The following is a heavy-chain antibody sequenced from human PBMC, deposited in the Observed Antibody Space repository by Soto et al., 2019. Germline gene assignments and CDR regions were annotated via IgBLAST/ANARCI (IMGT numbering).Heavy chain of an antibody. J-gene: IGHJ6*02. CDR3: AKDIARYQLVLITEGMDV. Sequence: EVQLVESGGGLVQPGRSQRLSCAASGFSFEDYGMHWVRQAPGKGLEWVSSISWNSRNIAYADSVKGRFTVSRDNAKNSLYLQMNSLRPEDTALYYSAKDIARYQLVLITEGMDVWGQGTTVTVSS. CDR2: ISWNSRNI. V-gene: IGHV3-9*01. D-gene: IGHD3-10*01. CDR1: GFSFEDYG.